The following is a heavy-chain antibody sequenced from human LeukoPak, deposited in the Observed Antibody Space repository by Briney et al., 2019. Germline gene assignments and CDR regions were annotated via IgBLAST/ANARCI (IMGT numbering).Heavy chain of an antibody. Sequence: GGSLRLSCAASGFTFSDYYMSWIRQAPGKGLEWVSYISSSGSTIYYADSVKGRFTISRDNSKNTLYLQMNSLRAEDTAVYYCAKDRVTMVRGVNPNWFDPWGQGTLVTVSS. J-gene: IGHJ5*02. D-gene: IGHD3-10*01. V-gene: IGHV3-11*01. CDR1: GFTFSDYY. CDR2: ISSSGSTI. CDR3: AKDRVTMVRGVNPNWFDP.